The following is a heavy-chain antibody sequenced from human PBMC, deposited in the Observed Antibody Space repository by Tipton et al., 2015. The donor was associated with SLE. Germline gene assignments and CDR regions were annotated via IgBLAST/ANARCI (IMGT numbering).Heavy chain of an antibody. Sequence: LRLSCTVSGDSIRSSGFFWGLIRQPPGKGLEWIGSIFHIGNTYYNPSLKSRVTISVDRSKNQFSLKVNSVTAADTAVYYCARDYKVTNPDQENFQYWGQGTLVTVSS. V-gene: IGHV4-39*07. CDR2: IFHIGNT. CDR3: ARDYKVTNPDQENFQY. J-gene: IGHJ1*01. D-gene: IGHD4-17*01. CDR1: GDSIRSSGFF.